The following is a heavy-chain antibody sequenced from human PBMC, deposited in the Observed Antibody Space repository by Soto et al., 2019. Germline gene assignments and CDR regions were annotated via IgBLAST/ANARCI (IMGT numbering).Heavy chain of an antibody. Sequence: ASVKVSCKASGYTFTSYYMHWVRQAPGQGLEWMGWISAYNGNTNYAQKLQGRVTMTTDTSTSTAYMELRSLRSDDTAVYYCARVSRIAVGWTNWFDPWGQGTLVTAPQ. V-gene: IGHV1-18*04. J-gene: IGHJ5*02. D-gene: IGHD6-19*01. CDR2: ISAYNGNT. CDR3: ARVSRIAVGWTNWFDP. CDR1: GYTFTSYY.